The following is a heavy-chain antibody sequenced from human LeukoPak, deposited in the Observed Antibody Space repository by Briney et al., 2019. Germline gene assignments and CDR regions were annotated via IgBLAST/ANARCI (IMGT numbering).Heavy chain of an antibody. Sequence: GASMKVSCKASGYTFTSYGISWVRQAPGQGHEWMGWISVYNGNTKYAQKLQGRVTMTTDTSTNTAYMELRSLRSDDTAVYYCARDRATMVRGVVDYWGQGTLVTVSS. D-gene: IGHD3-10*01. CDR2: ISVYNGNT. V-gene: IGHV1-18*01. CDR3: ARDRATMVRGVVDY. CDR1: GYTFTSYG. J-gene: IGHJ4*02.